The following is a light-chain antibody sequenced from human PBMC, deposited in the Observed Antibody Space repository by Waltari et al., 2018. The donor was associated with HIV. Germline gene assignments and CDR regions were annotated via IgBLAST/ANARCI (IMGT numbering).Light chain of an antibody. CDR2: WAA. CDR3: QQYYSTPWT. Sequence: DIVMTQSPDYLVVSLGERATINCKSSQSVLYSSNNKNYLAWYQQKPGQPPKLLIYWAATPESGVPVRFSGSGAGTDYTLTISSLQAEDVAVYYCQQYYSTPWTFGQGTKGEIK. V-gene: IGKV4-1*01. J-gene: IGKJ1*01. CDR1: QSVLYSSNNKNY.